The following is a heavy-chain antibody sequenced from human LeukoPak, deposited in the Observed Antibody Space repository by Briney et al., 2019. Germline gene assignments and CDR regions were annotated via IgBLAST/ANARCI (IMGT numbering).Heavy chain of an antibody. CDR3: ARGGRKWDDYYYYYMDV. J-gene: IGHJ6*03. V-gene: IGHV3-13*01. D-gene: IGHD1-26*01. Sequence: TGGSLRLSCAASGFLFSTYDMQWVRHAPGKGVEGVSFIGSAGDTYYPGSVKGRFTISRENAKNSLFLQMNNLRAGDTAVYYCARGGRKWDDYYYYYMDVWGKGTTVTVSS. CDR2: IGSAGDT. CDR1: GFLFSTYD.